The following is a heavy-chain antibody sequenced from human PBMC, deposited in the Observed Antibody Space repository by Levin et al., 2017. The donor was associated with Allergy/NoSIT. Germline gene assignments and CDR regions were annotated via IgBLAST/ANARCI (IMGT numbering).Heavy chain of an antibody. CDR1: GFTFSNAW. CDR2: IRSKTDGGTT. D-gene: IGHD3-22*01. CDR3: TALSTIYYFKTNDY. J-gene: IGHJ4*02. V-gene: IGHV3-15*01. Sequence: GESLKISCAASGFTFSNAWMSWLRQAPGKGLEWVGHIRSKTDGGTTDYAAPVKGRFSISRDDSTDTLFLQMNSLKTEDTAVYYCTALSTIYYFKTNDYWGQGTLVTVSS.